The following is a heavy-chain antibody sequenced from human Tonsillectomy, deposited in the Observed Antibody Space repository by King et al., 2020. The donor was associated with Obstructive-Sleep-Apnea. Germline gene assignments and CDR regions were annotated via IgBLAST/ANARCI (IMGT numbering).Heavy chain of an antibody. J-gene: IGHJ4*02. CDR2: IHYTGQA. D-gene: IGHD1-14*01. V-gene: IGHV4-30-4*07. Sequence: QLQLQESGPGLVKPSQTLSLTCAVSNAYISSTGYSWSWIRQPPGKGLEWIGNIHYTGQASYNPSLKSRLTMSLDRSKNQFSLRLRSVTAADTAVYYCARDPGHYFDYWGQGALVTVSS. CDR1: NAYISSTGYS. CDR3: ARDPGHYFDY.